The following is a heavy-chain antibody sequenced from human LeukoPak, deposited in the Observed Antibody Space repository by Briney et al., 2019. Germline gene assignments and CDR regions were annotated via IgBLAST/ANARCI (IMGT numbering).Heavy chain of an antibody. CDR1: GVSLRRSGGG. CDR3: AHRLAVPGQYYFGY. J-gene: IGHJ4*02. V-gene: IGHV2-5*02. CDR2: NYWDNDK. Sequence: SGPTLLQPTRPLTFTYTFSGVSLRRSGGGGGWIRQPPGKALEWLPLNYWDNDKHYRPSLKSRLTITNDTYNHQVVLTMTNMDPVDTATYYCAHRLAVPGQYYFGYWGQGTLVTVSS. D-gene: IGHD6-19*01.